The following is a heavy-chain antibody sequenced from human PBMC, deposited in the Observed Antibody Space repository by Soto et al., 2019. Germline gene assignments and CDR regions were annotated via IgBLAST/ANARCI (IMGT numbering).Heavy chain of an antibody. CDR1: GYSFTGHY. Sequence: QVQLVQSGAEVKPPGASVKVSCKASGYSFTGHYMHWVRQVSAKRLEFLGWLKPDNGGTYYAPKFQGRVTFTRDTSTTTAYMELSGLHSDDTAVYYCARDLCPLGSGSPCPTYGMDLWGQGTTVAVSS. J-gene: IGHJ6*02. V-gene: IGHV1-2*02. CDR2: LKPDNGGT. D-gene: IGHD3-10*01. CDR3: ARDLCPLGSGSPCPTYGMDL.